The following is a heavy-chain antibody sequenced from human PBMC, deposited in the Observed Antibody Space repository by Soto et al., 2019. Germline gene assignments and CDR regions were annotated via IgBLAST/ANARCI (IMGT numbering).Heavy chain of an antibody. D-gene: IGHD1-26*01. CDR1: GFNFNTYF. CDR3: ARDDAHGSNWDLAY. V-gene: IGHV3-30*13. J-gene: IGHJ4*02. CDR2: IFPNGRDK. Sequence: QVQLVQSGGGVVQPGRSLRLSCAASGFNFNTYFMHWVRQAPGKGLEWVAMIFPNGRDKEYADSVKGRFTISRDNSNNRTYLQMDSLRPEATAGYYCARDDAHGSNWDLAYWGQGALVTVSS.